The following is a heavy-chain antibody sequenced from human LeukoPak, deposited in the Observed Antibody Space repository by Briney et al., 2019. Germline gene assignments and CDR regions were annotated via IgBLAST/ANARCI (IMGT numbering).Heavy chain of an antibody. CDR2: ISGSGIST. CDR1: GFTFSSYA. J-gene: IGHJ3*02. CDR3: AKDSTFDFDTFDI. Sequence: PGGSLRLSCAASGFTFSSYAMSWVRQAPGKGLEWVSAISGSGISTYYADSVKGRFTISRDSSKNTLYLQINSLRAEDTAVYYCAKDSTFDFDTFDIWGQGTMITVSS. V-gene: IGHV3-23*01. D-gene: IGHD2/OR15-2a*01.